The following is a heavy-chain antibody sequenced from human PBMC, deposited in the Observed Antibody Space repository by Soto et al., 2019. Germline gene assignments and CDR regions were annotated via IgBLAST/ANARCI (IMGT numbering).Heavy chain of an antibody. J-gene: IGHJ4*02. D-gene: IGHD3-22*01. CDR3: AKDSGHSSGYYWGGFDH. CDR1: GFTFSSYG. V-gene: IGHV3-30*18. Sequence: QVQLVESGGGVVQPGRSLRLSCAASGFTFSSYGMHWVRQAPGKGLEWVAVISYDGSNKYYADSVKGRFTISRDNSKNTLYLQMNSLRAVDTDVYYCAKDSGHSSGYYWGGFDHWGQGTLVTVSS. CDR2: ISYDGSNK.